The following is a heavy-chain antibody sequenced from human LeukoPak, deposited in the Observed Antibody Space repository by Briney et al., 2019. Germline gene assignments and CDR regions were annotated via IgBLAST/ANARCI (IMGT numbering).Heavy chain of an antibody. D-gene: IGHD2-15*01. CDR1: GFTFSSYG. J-gene: IGHJ3*02. Sequence: GGSLRLSCAASGFTFSSYGMHWVRQAPGKGLEWVAVISSDGSSKYYEDSVKGRFTISRDNSKKTLYLQMNSLRTEDTAVYYCAKGGRVVVSMGDAFDIWGQGTTVTVSS. CDR2: ISSDGSSK. V-gene: IGHV3-30*18. CDR3: AKGGRVVVSMGDAFDI.